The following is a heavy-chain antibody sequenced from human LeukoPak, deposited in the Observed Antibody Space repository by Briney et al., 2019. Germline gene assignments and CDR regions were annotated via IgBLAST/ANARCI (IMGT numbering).Heavy chain of an antibody. D-gene: IGHD5/OR15-5a*01. CDR2: IYSGGTT. CDR1: GFSFSSYA. CDR3: ARGRGEVSGDTFDM. J-gene: IGHJ3*02. V-gene: IGHV3-53*01. Sequence: GGSLRLSCAASGFSFSSYAMSWVRQAPGEGLEWVSVIYSGGTTYYADSVKGRFTISRDNSKNIMFLQMNSLRVEDMAVYYCARGRGEVSGDTFDMWGQGAMVTVSS.